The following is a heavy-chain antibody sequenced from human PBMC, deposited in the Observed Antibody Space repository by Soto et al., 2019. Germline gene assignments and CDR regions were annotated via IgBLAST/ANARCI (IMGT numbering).Heavy chain of an antibody. J-gene: IGHJ6*01. D-gene: IGHD6-19*01. V-gene: IGHV4-59*01. CDR2: IYYSGST. CDR1: GGSISSYY. Sequence: PSETLSLTCTVSGGSISSYYWSWIRQPPGKGLEWIGYIYYSGSTNYNPSLKSRVTISVDTCKNQFSLKLSSLTAADTAVYYCARAREGQSVRGMEVRGQGTTVTV. CDR3: ARAREGQSVRGMEV.